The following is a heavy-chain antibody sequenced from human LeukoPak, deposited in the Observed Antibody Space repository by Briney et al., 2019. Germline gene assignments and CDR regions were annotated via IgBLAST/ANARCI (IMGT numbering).Heavy chain of an antibody. CDR2: IYYSGST. Sequence: SETLSLTCTVSGGSISSSYWTWIRQPPGKGLEWIAYIYYSGSTNYNPSLKSRVTISIDTSKNQFSLKLSSVTAADMAVYYCARSTDQFVDVWGQGTTVTVSS. D-gene: IGHD3-16*01. V-gene: IGHV4-59*01. CDR1: GGSISSSY. J-gene: IGHJ6*02. CDR3: ARSTDQFVDV.